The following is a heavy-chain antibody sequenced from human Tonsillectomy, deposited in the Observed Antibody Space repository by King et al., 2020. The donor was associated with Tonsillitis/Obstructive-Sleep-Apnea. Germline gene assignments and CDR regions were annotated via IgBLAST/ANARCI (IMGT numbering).Heavy chain of an antibody. J-gene: IGHJ5*02. CDR2: INTNTGNP. V-gene: IGHV7-4-1*02. D-gene: IGHD2-8*01. CDR3: ARWGERLMVYEIIEEPTHSNNWFDP. CDR1: GYTFTSYA. Sequence: VQLVQSGSELKKPGASVNVSCKASGYTFTSYAMNWVRQAPGQGLEWMGWINTNTGNPTYAQGFTGRFVFSVDTSVSTAYLQISSLKAEDTAVYYCARWGERLMVYEIIEEPTHSNNWFDPWGQGPLVTVSS.